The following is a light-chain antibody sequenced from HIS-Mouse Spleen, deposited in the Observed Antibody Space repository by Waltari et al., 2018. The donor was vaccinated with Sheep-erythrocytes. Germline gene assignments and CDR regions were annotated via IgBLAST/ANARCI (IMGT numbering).Light chain of an antibody. Sequence: QSVLTQPPSASGTPGQRVTISCSGSSSNIGSNYVYWYQQLPGTAPKLLIYRNNQRPSGVPARFSGSRSGTSASRAISGLRSEDEADYYCAAWDDSLSGNWVFGGGTKLTVL. CDR3: AAWDDSLSGNWV. V-gene: IGLV1-47*01. CDR2: RNN. J-gene: IGLJ3*02. CDR1: SSNIGSNY.